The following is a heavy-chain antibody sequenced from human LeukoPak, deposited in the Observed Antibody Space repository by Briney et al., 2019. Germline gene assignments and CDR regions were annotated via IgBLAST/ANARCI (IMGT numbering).Heavy chain of an antibody. V-gene: IGHV3-49*04. Sequence: PGGSLRLSCAASGFTFSSYAMSWVRQAPGKGLEWVGFIRSKAYGGTTEYAASVKGRFTISRDDSKSIAYLQTNSLKTEDTAVYYCTRDTDTMDDAFDIWGQGTMVTVSS. J-gene: IGHJ3*02. CDR2: IRSKAYGGTT. CDR1: GFTFSSYA. D-gene: IGHD3-10*01. CDR3: TRDTDTMDDAFDI.